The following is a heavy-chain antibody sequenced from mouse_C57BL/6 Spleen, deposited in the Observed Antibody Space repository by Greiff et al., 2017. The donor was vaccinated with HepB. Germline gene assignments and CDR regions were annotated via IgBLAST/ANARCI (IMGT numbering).Heavy chain of an antibody. V-gene: IGHV1-82*01. D-gene: IGHD1-1*01. CDR2: IYPGDGDT. CDR1: GYAFSSSW. J-gene: IGHJ4*01. CDR3: ARHYGSSPYYAMDY. Sequence: QVQLQQSGPELVKPGASVKLSCKASGYAFSSSWMNWVKQRPGKGLEWIGRIYPGDGDTNYNGKCKGKATLTADKSSSTAYMQLSSLTSEDSAVYFCARHYGSSPYYAMDYWGQGTSVTVSS.